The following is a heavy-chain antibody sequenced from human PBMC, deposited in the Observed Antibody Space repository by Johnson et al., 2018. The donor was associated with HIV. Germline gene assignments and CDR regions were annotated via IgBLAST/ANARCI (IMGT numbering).Heavy chain of an antibody. CDR2: IGTAGDT. D-gene: IGHD4-23*01. J-gene: IGHJ3*02. Sequence: VQLVESGGGLVQPGGSLRLSCAASGFTFSSYDMHWVRQATGKGLEWVSAIGTAGDTYYPGSVKGRFTVSRDNSKNTLYVEMNSLRVEDTAVYYCAKVGRMTTVVTPGDAFDIWGQGTMVTVSS. CDR1: GFTFSSYD. V-gene: IGHV3-13*01. CDR3: AKVGRMTTVVTPGDAFDI.